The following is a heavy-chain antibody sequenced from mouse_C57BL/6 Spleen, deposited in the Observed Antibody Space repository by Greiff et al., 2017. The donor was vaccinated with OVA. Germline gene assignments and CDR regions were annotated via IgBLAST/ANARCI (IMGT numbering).Heavy chain of an antibody. V-gene: IGHV1-82*01. J-gene: IGHJ2*01. CDR2: ICPGDGDT. CDR3: AREGTTVGAPYFDY. CDR1: GYAFSSYW. D-gene: IGHD1-1*01. Sequence: VQLQQSGPELVKPGASVKISCTASGYAFSSYWMNWVQQRPGKGLEWVGRICPGDGDTNYHGKLKGKATLTADKSSSTAYMQLSSLTSEDSAVYFCAREGTTVGAPYFDYWGQGTTLTVSS.